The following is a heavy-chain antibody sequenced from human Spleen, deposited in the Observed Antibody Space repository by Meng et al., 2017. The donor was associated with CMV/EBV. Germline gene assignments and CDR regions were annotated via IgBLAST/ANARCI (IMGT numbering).Heavy chain of an antibody. CDR2: INWNSGRT. CDR1: GFKFVDYG. CDR3: AREGWFDP. V-gene: IGHV3-20*04. Sequence: SLRLSCAASGFKFVDYGLRLVRHPPGKGLAWVSGINWNSGRTHYADSVKGRFTNSRDNAKNSLYLQMNGLRVEDTALYYCAREGWFDPWGQGTLVTVSS. J-gene: IGHJ5*02.